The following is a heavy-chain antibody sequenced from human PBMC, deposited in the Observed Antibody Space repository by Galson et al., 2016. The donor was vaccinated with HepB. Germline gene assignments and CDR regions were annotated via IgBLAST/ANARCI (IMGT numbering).Heavy chain of an antibody. J-gene: IGHJ3*02. CDR2: ISYDGSNK. Sequence: SLRLSCAASGLTFSSFAMHWVRQAPGEGLEWVAVISYDGSNKYYADSVKGRFTISRDNSKNTLYLQMNILRAEDTAVYYCTTGERSGGFQGEAFDIWGQGTMVTVSS. D-gene: IGHD6-19*01. CDR3: TTGERSGGFQGEAFDI. V-gene: IGHV3-30-3*01. CDR1: GLTFSSFA.